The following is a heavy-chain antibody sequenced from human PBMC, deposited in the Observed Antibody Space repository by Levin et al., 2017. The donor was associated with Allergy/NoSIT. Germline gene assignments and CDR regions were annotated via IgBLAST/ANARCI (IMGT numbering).Heavy chain of an antibody. V-gene: IGHV4-59*08. CDR3: ARSSGGAFFDY. Sequence: SETLSLTCSLSGGSINGYYWNWIRQPPGKGLEWIGSVYYSGTTNYKPSLRSRVTMSADMSKNQFSLRLRSVTAADTAVYFCARSSGGAFFDYWGQGALVTVSS. CDR2: VYYSGTT. D-gene: IGHD6-6*01. J-gene: IGHJ4*02. CDR1: GGSINGYY.